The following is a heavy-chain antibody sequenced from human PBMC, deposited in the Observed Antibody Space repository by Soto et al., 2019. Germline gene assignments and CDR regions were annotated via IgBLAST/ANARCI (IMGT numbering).Heavy chain of an antibody. J-gene: IGHJ6*02. CDR1: GFTFSNAW. V-gene: IGHV3-15*01. D-gene: IGHD6-19*01. Sequence: PWGSLRLSCAASGFTFSNAWMSWVRQAPGKGLEWVGRIKSKTDGGTTDYAAPGKGRFTISRDDSKNTLYLQMNSLKTGDTAVYYCTTVSDPYSSGWYAYYYYGMDVWGQGTTVTVSS. CDR2: IKSKTDGGTT. CDR3: TTVSDPYSSGWYAYYYYGMDV.